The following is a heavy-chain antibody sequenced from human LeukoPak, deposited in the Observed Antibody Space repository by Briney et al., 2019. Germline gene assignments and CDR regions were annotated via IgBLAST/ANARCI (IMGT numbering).Heavy chain of an antibody. CDR3: ARDLVNSSGSNWFDP. CDR1: GYTFTDYY. V-gene: IGHV1-2*02. J-gene: IGHJ5*02. D-gene: IGHD6-19*01. Sequence: ASVKVSCKASGYTFTDYYMHWVRQAPGQGFEWMGWINPKSGGTNYAQQFQGRVTMTRDTSISTVYMDVSSLRSDDTAIYYCARDLVNSSGSNWFDPWGQGTLVTVSS. CDR2: INPKSGGT.